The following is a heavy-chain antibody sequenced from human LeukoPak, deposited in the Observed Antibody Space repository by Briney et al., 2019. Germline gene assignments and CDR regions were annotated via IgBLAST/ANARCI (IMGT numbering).Heavy chain of an antibody. CDR3: ARFHDYSNYGRYYYYGMDV. V-gene: IGHV3-48*03. D-gene: IGHD4-11*01. CDR1: GFTFSSYE. Sequence: GGSLRLSCAASGFTFSSYEMNWVRQAPGKGLEWVSYISSSGSTIYYADSVKGRFTISRDNAKNSLYLRMNSLRAEDTAVYYCARFHDYSNYGRYYYYGMDVWGQGTTVTVSS. J-gene: IGHJ6*02. CDR2: ISSSGSTI.